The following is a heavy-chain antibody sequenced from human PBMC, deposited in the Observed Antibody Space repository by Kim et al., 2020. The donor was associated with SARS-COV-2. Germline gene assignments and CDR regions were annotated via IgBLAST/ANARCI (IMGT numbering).Heavy chain of an antibody. CDR3: AKDRYCSTTSCYGMGWYFDL. CDR1: GFIFSSYA. D-gene: IGHD2-2*01. J-gene: IGHJ2*01. CDR2: ISGSGGST. Sequence: GGSLRLSCAASGFIFSSYAMSWARQAPGKGLEWVSTISGSGGSTNYADSVKGRFTISRDNSKNTLYLQMNSLRAEDTAVYYCAKDRYCSTTSCYGMGWYFDLWGRGTLVTVSS. V-gene: IGHV3-23*01.